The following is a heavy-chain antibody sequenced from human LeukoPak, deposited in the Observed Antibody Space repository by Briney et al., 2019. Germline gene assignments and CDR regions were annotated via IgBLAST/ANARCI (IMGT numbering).Heavy chain of an antibody. V-gene: IGHV3-23*01. Sequence: GGSLRLSCIASGFTFSTYAMTWVRQAPGKGLDWVSAIGASGADTYYADSAKGRFTVSRDNSKNTLYLEMSSLRADDTAVYFCANRPRDSSGYYLGAFDGWGQGTTVTVSS. J-gene: IGHJ3*01. CDR2: IGASGADT. D-gene: IGHD3-22*01. CDR3: ANRPRDSSGYYLGAFDG. CDR1: GFTFSTYA.